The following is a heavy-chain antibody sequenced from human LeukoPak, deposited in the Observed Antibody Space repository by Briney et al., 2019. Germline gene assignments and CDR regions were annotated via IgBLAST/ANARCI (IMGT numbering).Heavy chain of an antibody. D-gene: IGHD3-10*01. V-gene: IGHV4-59*01. CDR2: IYYSGST. CDR1: GGSINTYY. Sequence: SETLSLTCTVSGGSINTYYGSWIRQPPGKGLEWIGYIYYSGSTKYDPSLERRISISVDTSKNQFSLRLSSVTAADRAVYYCARGPGSRYLDYWGQGILVTVSS. CDR3: ARGPGSRYLDY. J-gene: IGHJ4*02.